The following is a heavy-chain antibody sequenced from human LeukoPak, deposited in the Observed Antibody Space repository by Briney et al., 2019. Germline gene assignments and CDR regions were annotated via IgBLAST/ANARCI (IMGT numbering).Heavy chain of an antibody. CDR1: GFTFDDYA. D-gene: IGHD3-3*01. CDR3: ASFVYDFWSGYTYYYYYMDV. Sequence: GGSLRLSCAASGFTFDDYAMHWVRQAPGKGLEWVSGISWNSGSIGYADSVKGRFTISRDNAKNSLYLQMNSLRAEDTAVYYCASFVYDFWSGYTYYYYYMDVWGKGTTVTVSS. V-gene: IGHV3-9*01. J-gene: IGHJ6*03. CDR2: ISWNSGSI.